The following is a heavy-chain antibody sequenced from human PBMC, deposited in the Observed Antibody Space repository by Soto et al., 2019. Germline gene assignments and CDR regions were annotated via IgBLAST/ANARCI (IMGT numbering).Heavy chain of an antibody. Sequence: QVQLVQSGAEVKKPGASVKVSCKASGYTFTSYDINWVRQATGQGLEWMGWMNPNSGNTGYAQKFQGRVTMTRNTSISTADMELSSLRSEDTDVYYCARWPDGYYYYGMDVWGQGTTVTVSS. CDR3: ARWPDGYYYYGMDV. J-gene: IGHJ6*02. CDR2: MNPNSGNT. V-gene: IGHV1-8*01. CDR1: GYTFTSYD.